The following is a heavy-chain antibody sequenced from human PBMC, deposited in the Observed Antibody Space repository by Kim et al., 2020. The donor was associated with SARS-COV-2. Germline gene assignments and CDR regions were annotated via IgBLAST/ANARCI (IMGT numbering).Heavy chain of an antibody. CDR1: GYTFTSYY. V-gene: IGHV1-46*01. CDR3: ARDLGRGYSYGTTGFEDY. J-gene: IGHJ4*02. D-gene: IGHD5-18*01. CDR2: INPSGGST. Sequence: ASVKVSCKASGYTFTSYYMHWVRQAPGQGLEWMGIINPSGGSTSYAQKFQGRVTMTRDTSTSTVYMELSSLRSEDTAVYYCARDLGRGYSYGTTGFEDYWGQGTLVTVSS.